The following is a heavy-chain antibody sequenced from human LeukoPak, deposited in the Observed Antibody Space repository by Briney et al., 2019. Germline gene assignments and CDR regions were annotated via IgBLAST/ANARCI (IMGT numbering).Heavy chain of an antibody. CDR2: IIPIFGTA. J-gene: IGHJ4*02. Sequence: SVKVSCRASGGTFSSYAISWVRQAPGQGLEWMGRIIPIFGTANYAQKFQGRVTITTDESTSTAYMELSSLRSEDTAVYYCARGGVWFGPFDYWGQGTLVTVSS. CDR1: GGTFSSYA. D-gene: IGHD3-10*01. CDR3: ARGGVWFGPFDY. V-gene: IGHV1-69*05.